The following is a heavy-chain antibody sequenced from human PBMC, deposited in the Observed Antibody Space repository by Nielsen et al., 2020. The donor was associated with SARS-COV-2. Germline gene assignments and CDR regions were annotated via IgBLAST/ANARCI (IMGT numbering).Heavy chain of an antibody. Sequence: GESLKISCAASGFTFSSYAMHWVRQAPGKGLEWVAVISYDGSNKYYADSVKGRFTISRDNSKNTLYLQMNSLRAEDTAVYYCARGRFGEFADYWGQGTLVTVSS. D-gene: IGHD3-10*01. V-gene: IGHV3-30*04. CDR2: ISYDGSNK. J-gene: IGHJ4*02. CDR1: GFTFSSYA. CDR3: ARGRFGEFADY.